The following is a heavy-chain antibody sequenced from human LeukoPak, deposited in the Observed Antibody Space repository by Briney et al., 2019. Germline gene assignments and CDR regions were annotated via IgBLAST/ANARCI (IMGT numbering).Heavy chain of an antibody. CDR2: IYYSGST. Sequence: PSETLSLTCTVSGGSISSSSYYWGWIRQPPGKGLEWIGSIYYSGSTYYNPSLKSRVTISVDTSKNQFSLKLSSVTAADTAVYYCARGDPAITMVQGVDNWFDPWGQGTLVTVSS. CDR3: ARGDPAITMVQGVDNWFDP. D-gene: IGHD3-10*01. CDR1: GGSISSSSYY. V-gene: IGHV4-39*01. J-gene: IGHJ5*02.